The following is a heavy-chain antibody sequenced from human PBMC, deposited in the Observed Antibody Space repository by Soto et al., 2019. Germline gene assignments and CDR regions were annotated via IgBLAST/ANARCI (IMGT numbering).Heavy chain of an antibody. V-gene: IGHV6-1*01. CDR1: GDSVSSNSAA. D-gene: IGHD3-3*01. CDR2: TYYRSKWYN. Sequence: QTLSLTCAISGDSVSSNSAAWNWIRQSPSRGLEWLGRTYYRSKWYNDYAVSVKSRITINPDTSKNQFSLQLNSVTPEDTAVYYCARGGTIFGVVITHYYYYGMDVWGQGTTVTVSS. J-gene: IGHJ6*02. CDR3: ARGGTIFGVVITHYYYYGMDV.